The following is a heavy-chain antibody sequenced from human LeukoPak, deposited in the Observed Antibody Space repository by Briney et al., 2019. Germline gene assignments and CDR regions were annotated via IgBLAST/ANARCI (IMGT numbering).Heavy chain of an antibody. D-gene: IGHD7-27*01. CDR3: ARDRTGTYWYFDL. V-gene: IGHV3-33*01. CDR2: IWYDGSNK. CDR1: GFTFSSYG. Sequence: GGSLRLSCAASGFTFSSYGMHWVRQAPGKGLEWVAVIWYDGSNKYYADSVKGRFTISRDNSKNTPYLQMNSLRAEDTAVYYCARDRTGTYWYFDLWGRGTLVTVSS. J-gene: IGHJ2*01.